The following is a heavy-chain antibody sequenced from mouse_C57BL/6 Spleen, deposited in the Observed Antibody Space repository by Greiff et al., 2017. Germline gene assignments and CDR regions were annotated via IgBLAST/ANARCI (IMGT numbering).Heavy chain of an antibody. CDR1: GYAFSSSW. Sequence: VQLQQSGPELVKPGASVKISCTASGYAFSSSWMHWVKQRPGKGLEWIGRIYPGDGDTNYNGKFKGKATLTADKSSSTAYMQLSSLTSEDSAVYFCASPLQFDYWGQGTLVTVSA. J-gene: IGHJ3*01. V-gene: IGHV1-82*01. CDR3: ASPLQFDY. CDR2: IYPGDGDT.